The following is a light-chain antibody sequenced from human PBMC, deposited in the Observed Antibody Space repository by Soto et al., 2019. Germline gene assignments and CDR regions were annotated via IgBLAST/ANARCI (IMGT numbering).Light chain of an antibody. V-gene: IGKV3-15*01. CDR1: QSVSSN. Sequence: EIVMTQSPATLSVPPGERATLSCRASQSVSSNLAWYQQKSGQAPRLLIYGASTRATGIPARFSGSGSGTEFTLTISSLEPEDFAVYYCQQYGSSPWTFGQGTKVDIK. J-gene: IGKJ1*01. CDR2: GAS. CDR3: QQYGSSPWT.